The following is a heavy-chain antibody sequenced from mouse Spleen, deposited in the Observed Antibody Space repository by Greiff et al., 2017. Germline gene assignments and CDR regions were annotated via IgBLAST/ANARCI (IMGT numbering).Heavy chain of an antibody. J-gene: IGHJ2*01. V-gene: IGHV1-5*01. Sequence: VQLQQSGTVLARPGASVKMSCKPSGYTFTSYWMHWVKQRPGQGLEWIGAIYPANSDTSYNQKFKGKAKLTAVTSASTAYMELSSLTNEDSAVDYFTRSGREDYFDYWGQGTTLTVSS. CDR1: GYTFTSYW. CDR2: IYPANSDT. CDR3: TRSGREDYFDY. D-gene: IGHD3-1*01.